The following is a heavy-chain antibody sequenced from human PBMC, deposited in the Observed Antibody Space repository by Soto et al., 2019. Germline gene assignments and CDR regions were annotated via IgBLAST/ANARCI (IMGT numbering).Heavy chain of an antibody. CDR1: GGSISNQC. CDR3: TRANWYSEY. V-gene: IGHV4-59*11. D-gene: IGHD7-27*01. J-gene: IGHJ4*02. Sequence: QVQLQESGPGLVKPSETLSLTCTVSGGSISNQCWSCIRQPPGKGMEWIGYIYYNGNTNVNTSLKRQITMLGDAYKDQFSCKLSSEIAADTAVYYCTRANWYSEYWGQGTLVTVSS. CDR2: IYYNGNT.